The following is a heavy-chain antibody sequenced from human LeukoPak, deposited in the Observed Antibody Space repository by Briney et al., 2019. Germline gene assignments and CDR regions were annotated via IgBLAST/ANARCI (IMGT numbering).Heavy chain of an antibody. CDR1: GGSSRGYS. D-gene: IGHD4-23*01. V-gene: IGHV4-59*01. Sequence: PSETLSLTCAVTGGSSRGYSYNWLLQPPGKGLEWIGYIYYSGSTNYNPSLKSRVTISLDTSKNQFSLKLSSVTTADTAVYYCARSVVTLYWYFDLWGRGTLVTVSS. CDR2: IYYSGST. CDR3: ARSVVTLYWYFDL. J-gene: IGHJ2*01.